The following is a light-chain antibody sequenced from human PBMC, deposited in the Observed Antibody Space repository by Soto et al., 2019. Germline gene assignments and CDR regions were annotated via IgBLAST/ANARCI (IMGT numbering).Light chain of an antibody. CDR2: AAS. CDR1: QGISSY. V-gene: IGKV1-8*01. CDR3: QQYYSYPPYT. J-gene: IGKJ2*01. Sequence: AIRMTQSPSSFSASTGDRVTITCRASQGISSYLAWYQQKPGKAPKLLIYAASTLQSGVPSRFSGSGSGTEFDLPISCLQSEDFATYYCQQYYSYPPYTFGQGTKLEIK.